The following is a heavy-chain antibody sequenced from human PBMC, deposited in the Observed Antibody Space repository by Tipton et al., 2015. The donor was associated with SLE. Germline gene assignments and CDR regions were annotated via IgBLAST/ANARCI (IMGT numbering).Heavy chain of an antibody. CDR2: IHYSGST. CDR3: ASGGPNFDY. V-gene: IGHV4-39*07. Sequence: TLSLTCSVSGGSISTSSYFWGWIRQPPGKGLEWIGSIHYSGSTYNNSSLKGRVGISVDTSKNQLSLTLTSVTAADTAVYYCASGGPNFDYWGQGTLVTVSS. CDR1: GGSISTSSYF. J-gene: IGHJ4*02.